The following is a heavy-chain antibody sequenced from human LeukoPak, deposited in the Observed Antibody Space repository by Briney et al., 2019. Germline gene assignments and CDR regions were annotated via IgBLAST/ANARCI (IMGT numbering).Heavy chain of an antibody. CDR3: ARGAGAGVFFVLGAYMDV. D-gene: IGHD1-26*01. V-gene: IGHV4-34*01. J-gene: IGHJ6*03. CDR2: INHSGST. CDR1: GGSFSGYY. Sequence: IPSETLSLTCAVYGGSFSGYYWSWIRQPPGKGLEWIGEINHSGSTNYNPSLKSRVTISVDTSKNQFSLKLSSVTAADTAVYYCARGAGAGVFFVLGAYMDVWGKGTTVTVSS.